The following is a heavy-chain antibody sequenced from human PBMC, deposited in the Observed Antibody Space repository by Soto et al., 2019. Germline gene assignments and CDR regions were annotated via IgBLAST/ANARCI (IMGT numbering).Heavy chain of an antibody. V-gene: IGHV4-34*01. D-gene: IGHD3-10*01. J-gene: IGHJ4*02. Sequence: LSLTCAVYGGSFSGYYWSWIRQPPGKGLEWIGEINHSGSTNYNPSLKSRVTISVDTSKNQFSLKLSSVTAADTAVYYCARARVTMVRGVIDYWGQGTLVTVSS. CDR2: INHSGST. CDR1: GGSFSGYY. CDR3: ARARVTMVRGVIDY.